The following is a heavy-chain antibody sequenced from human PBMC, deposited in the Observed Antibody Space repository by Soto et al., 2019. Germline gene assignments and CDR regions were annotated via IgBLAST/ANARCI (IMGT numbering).Heavy chain of an antibody. Sequence: PGESLKISCTGSGYAFTNFWVAWVRQTPGKGLEWMGIIYPSNSETRYSPPFQGRVTISVDKSTSTSYLQWSSLKASDTAMYYCARPGGSGTFYSFDYWGQGTPVTVSS. CDR1: GYAFTNFW. D-gene: IGHD3-10*01. CDR2: IYPSNSET. CDR3: ARPGGSGTFYSFDY. V-gene: IGHV5-51*01. J-gene: IGHJ4*02.